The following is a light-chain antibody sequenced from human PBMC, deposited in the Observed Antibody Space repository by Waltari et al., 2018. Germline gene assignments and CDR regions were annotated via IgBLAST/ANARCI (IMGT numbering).Light chain of an antibody. V-gene: IGLV1-47*01. CDR1: SPNIGSNY. CDR3: AAWDDSLSGQGV. J-gene: IGLJ3*02. CDR2: RNN. Sequence: QSVLTQPPSASGTPGQRVTISCSGSSPNIGSNYVYWYQQLPGTAPKLLIYRNNQRPSGVPDRFSGSKSGTSASLAISGLRSEDEADYYCAAWDDSLSGQGVFGGGTKLTVL.